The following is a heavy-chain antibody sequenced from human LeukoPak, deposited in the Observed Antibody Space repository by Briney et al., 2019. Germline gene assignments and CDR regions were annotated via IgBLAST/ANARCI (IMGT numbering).Heavy chain of an antibody. CDR2: ISSSSSTI. D-gene: IGHD1-26*01. V-gene: IGHV3-48*02. Sequence: PGGSLRLSCAASGFTFSSYSMNWVRQAPGKGLEWVSYISSSSSTIYYADSVKGRFTISRDNAKNSLYLQMNSLRDEDTAVYYCARDHSGSYRDNWFDPWGQGTLVTVSS. J-gene: IGHJ5*02. CDR1: GFTFSSYS. CDR3: ARDHSGSYRDNWFDP.